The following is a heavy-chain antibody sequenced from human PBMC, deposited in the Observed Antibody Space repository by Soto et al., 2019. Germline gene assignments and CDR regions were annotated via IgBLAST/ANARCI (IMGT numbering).Heavy chain of an antibody. V-gene: IGHV3-21*01. D-gene: IGHD1-1*01. CDR2: ITTTSRYI. CDR1: GFTFTTYD. Sequence: EVQLVESGGGLVKPGGSLRLSCAASGFTFTTYDMNWVRQAPGKGLEWVSSITTTSRYIYYADSVRGRFTISRDNAKNSLFLQMDRLRAADPAVYLCVRSGTAPMLRHNWFDPWGQGTLVTVSS. J-gene: IGHJ5*02. CDR3: VRSGTAPMLRHNWFDP.